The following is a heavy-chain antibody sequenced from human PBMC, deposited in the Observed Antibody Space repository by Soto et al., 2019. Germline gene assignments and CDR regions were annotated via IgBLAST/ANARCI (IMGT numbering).Heavy chain of an antibody. CDR1: GFTVSNNY. CDR3: ANRQQLVSYRYGMDI. D-gene: IGHD6-13*01. CDR2: VYSGDFA. J-gene: IGHJ6*02. V-gene: IGHV3-53*01. Sequence: EVQLVESGGGLVQPGGSLRLSCAVSGFTVSNNYMSWVRQAPGKGLEWVSVVYSGDFAYYADSVKGRFTTTRDTSTNTVYLHMDSLRIDDTAVYYCANRQQLVSYRYGMDIWGQGTTVTVSS.